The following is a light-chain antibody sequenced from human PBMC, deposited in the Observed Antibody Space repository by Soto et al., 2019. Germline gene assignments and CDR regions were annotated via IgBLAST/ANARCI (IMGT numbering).Light chain of an antibody. CDR1: TSDVGGYNY. Sequence: QSALTQPASVSGSLGQSITISCTGTTSDVGGYNYVSWYQQHPGKAPKLMLYEVSNRPSGVSDHFSGSKSGNTASLTISGLQAEDEADYYCSAYSSSSTLLLFGGGTKLTVL. V-gene: IGLV2-14*01. J-gene: IGLJ2*01. CDR2: EVS. CDR3: SAYSSSSTLLL.